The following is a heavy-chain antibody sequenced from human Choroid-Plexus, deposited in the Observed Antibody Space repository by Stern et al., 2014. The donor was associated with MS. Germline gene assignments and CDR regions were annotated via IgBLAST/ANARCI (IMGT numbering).Heavy chain of an antibody. CDR1: GFTFGSCA. D-gene: IGHD2/OR15-2a*01. J-gene: IGHJ5*02. CDR3: AKDRHYLTYFFDH. Sequence: QVQLVESGGGVVQPGRPLRLSCVASGFTFGSCAMHWVRQAPGKGLEWVAGVSYDGSNKYYADSVKGRFTISRDNYQNTLYMQMSSLRPEDTAVYYCAKDRHYLTYFFDHWGQGSLVTVSS. CDR2: VSYDGSNK. V-gene: IGHV3-30*18.